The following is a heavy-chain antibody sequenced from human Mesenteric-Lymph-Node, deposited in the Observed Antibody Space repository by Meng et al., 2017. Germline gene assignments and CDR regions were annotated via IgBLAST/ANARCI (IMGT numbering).Heavy chain of an antibody. V-gene: IGHV3-23*01. Sequence: GESLKISCATSGFTFSNYPMTWVRQAPGKGLEWVSVIGTDAGDTDYLDSVKGRFTISRDNSKNTLYLQMNSLRAEDTAVYYCAQGYSGYDALYYWGQGTLVTVSS. D-gene: IGHD5-12*01. CDR3: AQGYSGYDALYY. CDR1: GFTFSNYP. J-gene: IGHJ4*02. CDR2: IGTDAGDT.